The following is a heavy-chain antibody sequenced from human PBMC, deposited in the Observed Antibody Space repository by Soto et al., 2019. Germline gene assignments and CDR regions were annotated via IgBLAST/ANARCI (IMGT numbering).Heavy chain of an antibody. V-gene: IGHV3-30-3*01. J-gene: IGHJ4*02. CDR2: ISYDGSNK. Sequence: QVQLVESGGGVVQPGRSLRLSCAASGFTFSSYAMHWVRQAPGKGLEWVAVISYDGSNKYYADSVKGRFTISRDNSKTTLYLQMNSPRAEDTAVYYCARDRVYSSSWVDYWGQGTLVTVSS. D-gene: IGHD6-13*01. CDR3: ARDRVYSSSWVDY. CDR1: GFTFSSYA.